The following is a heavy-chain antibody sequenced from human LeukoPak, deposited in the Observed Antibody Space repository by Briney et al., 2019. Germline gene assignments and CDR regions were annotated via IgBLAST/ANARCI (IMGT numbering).Heavy chain of an antibody. CDR1: GYTLTELS. V-gene: IGHV1-24*01. CDR2: FDPEDGET. D-gene: IGHD2-2*01. J-gene: IGHJ4*02. CDR3: ATGVLAEGYFDY. Sequence: ASVKVSCKVSGYTLTELSMHWVRQAPGKGLEWMGGFDPEDGETIYAQKFQGRVTMTEDTSTDTAYMELSSLRSEDTAVYYCATGVLAEGYFDYWGQGTLVTVSS.